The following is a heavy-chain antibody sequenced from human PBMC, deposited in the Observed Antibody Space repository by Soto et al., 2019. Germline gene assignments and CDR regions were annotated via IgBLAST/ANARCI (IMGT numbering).Heavy chain of an antibody. CDR3: ARDPGQDVLMVYATNDYFDY. V-gene: IGHV1-18*01. CDR2: ISAYNGNT. J-gene: IGHJ4*02. Sequence: ASVKVSCKASGYTCPSYGISWVRQAPGQGLEWMGWISAYNGNTNYAQKLQGRVTVTTDTSTSTAYMELRSLRSDDTAVYYCARDPGQDVLMVYATNDYFDYWGQGTLVTVSS. D-gene: IGHD2-8*01. CDR1: GYTCPSYG.